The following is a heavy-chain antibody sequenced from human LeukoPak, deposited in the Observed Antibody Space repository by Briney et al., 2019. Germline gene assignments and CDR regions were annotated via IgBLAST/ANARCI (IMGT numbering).Heavy chain of an antibody. CDR2: IYHSGST. Sequence: SETLSLTCTVSSGSISSDNHYWGWIRQPPGKGLEWIACIYHSGSTYYNESLKSRVTLSRDTSKNQFSLNLRSVTAADTAVYYCARLVSIAVGPSFDYWGQGTLVTVSS. D-gene: IGHD6-19*01. CDR3: ARLVSIAVGPSFDY. J-gene: IGHJ4*02. V-gene: IGHV4-39*07. CDR1: SGSISSDNHY.